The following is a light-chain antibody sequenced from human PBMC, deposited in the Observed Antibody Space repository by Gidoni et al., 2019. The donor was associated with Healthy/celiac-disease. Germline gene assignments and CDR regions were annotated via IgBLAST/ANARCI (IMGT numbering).Light chain of an antibody. CDR3: QHSYSTPYS. V-gene: IGKV1-39*01. CDR2: AAS. Sequence: DIQMTQSPSALSASVGDRVTIPSRASRSISSYSHWYQQKHGKDPTLLIYAASSLQSGVPARFSGSGSGTDFTLTISSLQPEDFATYYCQHSYSTPYSFGHGTKLEIK. J-gene: IGKJ2*03. CDR1: RSISSY.